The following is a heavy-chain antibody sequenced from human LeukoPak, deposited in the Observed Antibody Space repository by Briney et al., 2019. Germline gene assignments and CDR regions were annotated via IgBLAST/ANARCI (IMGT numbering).Heavy chain of an antibody. CDR2: MNPNSGNT. Sequence: GASVKVSCKASGYTFTSYDISWVRQATGQGLEWMGWMNPNSGNTGYAQKFQGRVTMTRNTSISTAYMELSRLRSDDTAVYYCATTVGATIVVYFDYWGQGTLVTVSS. V-gene: IGHV1-8*01. CDR3: ATTVGATIVVYFDY. J-gene: IGHJ4*02. CDR1: GYTFTSYD. D-gene: IGHD1-26*01.